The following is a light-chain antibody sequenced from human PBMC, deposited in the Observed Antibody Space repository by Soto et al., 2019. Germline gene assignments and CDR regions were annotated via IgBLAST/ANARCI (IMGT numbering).Light chain of an antibody. J-gene: IGKJ5*01. CDR1: QSVNSN. CDR3: QQYKNWPL. V-gene: IGKV3-15*01. Sequence: EVVMTQSPATLSVSPGERATLSCRASQSVNSNLAWYQQKPGRAPRPLIYDAFTRATGIPARFSGSGSGTEFTLTISSLQSEDFALYYCQQYKNWPLFGQGTRLEIK. CDR2: DAF.